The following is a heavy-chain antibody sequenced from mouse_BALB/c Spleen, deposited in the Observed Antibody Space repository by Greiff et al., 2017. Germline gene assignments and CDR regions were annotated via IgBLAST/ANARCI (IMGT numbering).Heavy chain of an antibody. CDR2: IWAGGST. Sequence: VKLVESGPGLVAPSQSLSITCTVSGFSLTSYGVHWVRQPPGKGLEWLGVIWAGGSTNYNSALMSRLSISKDNSKSQVFLKMNSLQTDDTAMYYCARERKYEFAYWGQGTLVTVSA. CDR3: ARERKYEFAY. D-gene: IGHD2-14*01. J-gene: IGHJ3*01. CDR1: GFSLTSYG. V-gene: IGHV2-9*02.